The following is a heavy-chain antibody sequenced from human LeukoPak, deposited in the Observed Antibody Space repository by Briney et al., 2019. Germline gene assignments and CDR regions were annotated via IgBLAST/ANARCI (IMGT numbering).Heavy chain of an antibody. CDR2: IWYDGSNK. J-gene: IGHJ4*02. Sequence: SGGSLRLSCAASGFTFSSYGMHWVRQAPGKGLEWVAVIWYDGSNKYYADSVKGRFTISRDNSKNTLYLQMNSLRAEDTAVYYCARDIYGSGPLDYWGQGTLVTVSS. CDR3: ARDIYGSGPLDY. V-gene: IGHV3-33*08. D-gene: IGHD3-10*01. CDR1: GFTFSSYG.